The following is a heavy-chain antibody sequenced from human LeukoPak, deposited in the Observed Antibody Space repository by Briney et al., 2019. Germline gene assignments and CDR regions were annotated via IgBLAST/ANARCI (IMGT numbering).Heavy chain of an antibody. CDR2: MNPNSANT. Sequence: ASVKVSCKASGYTFTSYDINWVRQATGQGLEWMGWMNPNSANTGYAQKFQGRVTMTRNTSISTAYMELSGLRSEDTAVYYCARGGRSSWFRPALYYYYYMDVWGKGTTVTVSS. V-gene: IGHV1-8*01. CDR3: ARGGRSSWFRPALYYYYYMDV. D-gene: IGHD6-13*01. CDR1: GYTFTSYD. J-gene: IGHJ6*03.